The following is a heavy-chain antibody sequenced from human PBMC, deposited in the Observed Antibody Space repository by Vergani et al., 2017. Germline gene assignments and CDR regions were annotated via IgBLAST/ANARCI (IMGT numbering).Heavy chain of an antibody. CDR1: GFTFDDYA. V-gene: IGHV3-9*01. J-gene: IGHJ4*02. Sequence: VQLVESGGGVVQPGRSLRLSCAASGFTFDDYAMHWVRQAPGKGLEWVSGISWNSGSIGYADSVKGRFTISRDNAKNSLYLQMNSLRAEDTALYYCAKDMYPVPATTIFDYWGQGTLVTVSS. CDR2: ISWNSGSI. D-gene: IGHD2-2*01. CDR3: AKDMYPVPATTIFDY.